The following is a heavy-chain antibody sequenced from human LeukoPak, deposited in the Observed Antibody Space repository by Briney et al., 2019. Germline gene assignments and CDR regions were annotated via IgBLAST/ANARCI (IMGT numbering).Heavy chain of an antibody. CDR3: AGATLLNWFDP. Sequence: ASVKVSCKASGYTFTGYYMHWVRQAPGQGVEWMGRINPNSGGTNYAQKFQGRVTMTRDTSISTAYMELSRLRSDDTAVYYCAGATLLNWFDPWGQGTLVTVSS. V-gene: IGHV1-2*06. CDR2: INPNSGGT. CDR1: GYTFTGYY. D-gene: IGHD2-21*01. J-gene: IGHJ5*02.